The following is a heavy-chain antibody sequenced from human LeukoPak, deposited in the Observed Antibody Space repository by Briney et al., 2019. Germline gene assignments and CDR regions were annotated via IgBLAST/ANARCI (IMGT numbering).Heavy chain of an antibody. J-gene: IGHJ6*04. CDR3: AELGITMIGGV. CDR2: INGSGGST. CDR1: GFTFSSYA. Sequence: PGGSLRLSCAASGFTFSSYAMSRVRQAPGKGLEWVSDINGSGGSTYYADSVKGRFTISRDNSKNTLYLQMNSLRAEDTAVYYCAELGITMIGGVWGKGTTVTISS. D-gene: IGHD3-10*02. V-gene: IGHV3-23*01.